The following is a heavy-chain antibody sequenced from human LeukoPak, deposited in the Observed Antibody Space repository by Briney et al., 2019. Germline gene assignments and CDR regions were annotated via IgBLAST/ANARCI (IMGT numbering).Heavy chain of an antibody. V-gene: IGHV4-34*01. D-gene: IGHD3-10*02. CDR2: INHSGST. CDR1: GGSFSGYY. J-gene: IGHJ4*02. CDR3: ARGPPMSY. Sequence: SETLSLTCAVYGGSFSGYYWSWIRQPPGKGLEWIGEINHSGSTNYNPSLKSRVTISVDTSKNQFSLKLSSVTAADTAVYYCARGPPMSYWGRGTLVTVSS.